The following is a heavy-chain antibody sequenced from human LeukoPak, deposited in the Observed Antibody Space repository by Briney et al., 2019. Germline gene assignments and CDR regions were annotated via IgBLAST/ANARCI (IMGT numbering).Heavy chain of an antibody. CDR3: ARQGGVSRRITMVRGPTRSGFNY. J-gene: IGHJ4*02. V-gene: IGHV4-61*09. CDR2: IHTSGNT. D-gene: IGHD3-10*01. Sequence: PSETLSLTCTVSGGSISSGSYCWSWIRQPAGKGLEWIGHIHTSGNTNYNPSLKSRVTISVDTSKNQFSLKLSSVTAADTAVYYCARQGGVSRRITMVRGPTRSGFNYWGQGTLVTVSS. CDR1: GGSISSGSYC.